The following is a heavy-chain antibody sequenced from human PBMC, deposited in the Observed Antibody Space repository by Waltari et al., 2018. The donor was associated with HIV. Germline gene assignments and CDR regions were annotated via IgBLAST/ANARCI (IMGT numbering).Heavy chain of an antibody. V-gene: IGHV3-7*01. CDR3: ARPSAAGRFDY. Sequence: EVQLVESGGGLVQPGGSLRLSCAASGFTFSSYWMSWVRQAPGKGLEWVANIKQDGSEKYYVDSVKGRFTISRENAKNSLYLQMNSLRAEDTAVYYCARPSAAGRFDYWGQGTLVTVSS. J-gene: IGHJ4*02. CDR2: IKQDGSEK. CDR1: GFTFSSYW. D-gene: IGHD6-13*01.